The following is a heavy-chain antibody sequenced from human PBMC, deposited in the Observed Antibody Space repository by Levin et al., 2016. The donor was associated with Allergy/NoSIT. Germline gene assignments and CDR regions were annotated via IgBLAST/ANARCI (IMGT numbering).Heavy chain of an antibody. J-gene: IGHJ6*02. Sequence: WIRQPPGKGLEWVSVIYSDGSTYYTDSVKGRFTISRDDSKNTLHLQINSLRAEDTGVYFCARDRGYYYGMDVWGLGTTVTVSS. CDR2: IYSDGST. V-gene: IGHV3-53*05. D-gene: IGHD1-26*01. CDR3: ARDRGYYYGMDV.